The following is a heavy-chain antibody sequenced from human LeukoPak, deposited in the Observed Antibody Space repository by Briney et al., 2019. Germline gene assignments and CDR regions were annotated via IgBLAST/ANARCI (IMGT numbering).Heavy chain of an antibody. D-gene: IGHD6-19*01. CDR1: GFTFSSYW. J-gene: IGHJ4*02. CDR2: IKEDGSRN. Sequence: GGSLRLSCAASGFTFSSYWMSWVRQAPGKGLEWVANIKEDGSRNHYVDSVKGRFTISRDNAKNSPYLQMNSLRAEDTAVYYCARQLSGWYDADPYWGQGTLVTVSS. CDR3: ARQLSGWYDADPY. V-gene: IGHV3-7*05.